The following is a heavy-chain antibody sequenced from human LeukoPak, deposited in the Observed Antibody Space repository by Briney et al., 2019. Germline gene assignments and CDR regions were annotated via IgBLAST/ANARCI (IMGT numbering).Heavy chain of an antibody. V-gene: IGHV1-18*01. CDR1: GYTXRSYD. Sequence: ASVKVSCKASGYTXRSYDITWVRQAPGQGLESMGWISPNNGNTNYAQKFQGRVTMTTDTPTSTAYMEMRSLRSDDTAVYYCARDRDSSGWHVADYWGQGTLVTVSS. CDR2: ISPNNGNT. CDR3: ARDRDSSGWHVADY. D-gene: IGHD6-19*01. J-gene: IGHJ4*02.